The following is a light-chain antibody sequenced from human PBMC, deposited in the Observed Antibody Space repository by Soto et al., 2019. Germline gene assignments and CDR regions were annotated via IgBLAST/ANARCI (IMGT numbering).Light chain of an antibody. CDR3: CSYAGGSTPFV. J-gene: IGLJ1*01. V-gene: IGLV2-23*01. CDR1: TSDVGSYNF. Sequence: QSALTQPASVSGSPGQSIAISCTGTTSDVGSYNFVSWYQQHPGKAPKLMICEDSERPPGVSSRFSGSKSGNTASLTISGLQPEDEADYYCCSYAGGSTPFVFGTGTKVTVL. CDR2: EDS.